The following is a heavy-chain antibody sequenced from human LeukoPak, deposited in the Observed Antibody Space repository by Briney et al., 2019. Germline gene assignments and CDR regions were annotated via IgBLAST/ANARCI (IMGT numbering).Heavy chain of an antibody. CDR2: ICYSGST. D-gene: IGHD2-8*01. CDR3: ARLYNNGYAAVDI. V-gene: IGHV4-31*03. Sequence: SQTLSLTCTVSGFSIISCGYYWSWLRPHPGKGLECIGYICYSGSTYYNPSLKSRVTISVDTSKNQFSLKLSSVAITDTAGDCCARLYNNGYAAVDIWGQGTMVTVSS. J-gene: IGHJ3*02. CDR1: GFSIISCGYY.